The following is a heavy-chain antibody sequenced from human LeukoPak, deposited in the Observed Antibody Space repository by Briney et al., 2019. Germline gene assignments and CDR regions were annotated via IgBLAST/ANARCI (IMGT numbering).Heavy chain of an antibody. CDR1: GFTFSSYA. V-gene: IGHV3-48*03. Sequence: GGSLRLSCATSGFTFSSYAMSWVRQAPGTGLEWVSYISTSGTTFYYADSVKGRFTISRDSAKNSLFLQMNSLRVEDTAVYYCARDSVAGSQDAFDMWGQGTMVTVSS. CDR2: ISTSGTTF. D-gene: IGHD6-19*01. J-gene: IGHJ3*02. CDR3: ARDSVAGSQDAFDM.